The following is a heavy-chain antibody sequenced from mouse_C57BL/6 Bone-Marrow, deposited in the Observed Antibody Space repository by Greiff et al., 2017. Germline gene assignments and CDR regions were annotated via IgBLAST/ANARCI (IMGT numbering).Heavy chain of an antibody. CDR1: GFTFNTYA. CDR2: IRSKSSNYAT. J-gene: IGHJ2*01. CDR3: VRSSLLDY. V-gene: IGHV10-3*01. D-gene: IGHD6-1*01. Sequence: EVKLVESGGGLVQPKGSLKLSCAASGFTFNTYAMHWVRQAPGKGLEWVGRIRSKSSNYATYYADSVKDRFTISRDDSQSMLYLQMNNLKTEDTAVYYCVRSSLLDYWGQGTTLTVSS.